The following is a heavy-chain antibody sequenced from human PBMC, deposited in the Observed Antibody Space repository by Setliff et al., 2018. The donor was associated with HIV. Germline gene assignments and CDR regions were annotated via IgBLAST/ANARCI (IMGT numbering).Heavy chain of an antibody. CDR2: IYYSGAT. Sequence: SETLSLTCTVSGDSISSYYWSWIRQPPGKGLEWIGYIYYSGATNYNASLKSRLSMSVDTSKKQFSLKLRSVTAADMAVYYCARDPRERWGSTYWYFDVWGRGTLVTV. V-gene: IGHV4-59*01. CDR1: GDSISSYY. CDR3: ARDPRERWGSTYWYFDV. J-gene: IGHJ2*01. D-gene: IGHD7-27*01.